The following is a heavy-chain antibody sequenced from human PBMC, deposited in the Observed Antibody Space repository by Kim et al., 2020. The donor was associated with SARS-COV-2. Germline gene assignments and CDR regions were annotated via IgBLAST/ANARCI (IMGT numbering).Heavy chain of an antibody. D-gene: IGHD3-10*01. Sequence: GGSLRLSCAASGFNVTTKYMNWVRQAPGKGLEWVSVLYSSGNTFYADSVKGRFTISRDNSKNREFLQMNGLKTQDTAIYFCERGIDYYGSGYYFDYWGQG. V-gene: IGHV3-53*01. J-gene: IGHJ4*02. CDR1: GFNVTTKY. CDR2: LYSSGNT. CDR3: ERGIDYYGSGYYFDY.